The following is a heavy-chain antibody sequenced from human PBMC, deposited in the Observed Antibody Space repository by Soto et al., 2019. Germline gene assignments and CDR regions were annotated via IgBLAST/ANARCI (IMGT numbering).Heavy chain of an antibody. Sequence: PSETLSLTCTVSGGSISSGDYYWSWIRQPPGKGLEWIGYIYYSGSTYYNPSLKSRVTISVDTSKNQFSLKLSSVTAADTAVYYCARETASKYCGGDCYHHWGQGTLGNVPQ. J-gene: IGHJ5*02. CDR2: IYYSGST. V-gene: IGHV4-30-4*01. D-gene: IGHD2-21*02. CDR3: ARETASKYCGGDCYHH. CDR1: GGSISSGDYY.